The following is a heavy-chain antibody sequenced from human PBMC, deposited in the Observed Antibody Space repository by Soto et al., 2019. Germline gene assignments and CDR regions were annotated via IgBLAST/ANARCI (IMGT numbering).Heavy chain of an antibody. CDR1: GYTFTSYG. CDR3: AREISDFWSGYVPGLDP. J-gene: IGHJ5*02. D-gene: IGHD3-3*01. V-gene: IGHV1-18*04. Sequence: ASVKVSCKASGYTFTSYGISWVRQAPGQGLEWMGWISAYNGNTNYAQKLQGRVTMTTDTSTSTAYMELRSLRSDDTAVYYCAREISDFWSGYVPGLDPWGQGTLVTVSS. CDR2: ISAYNGNT.